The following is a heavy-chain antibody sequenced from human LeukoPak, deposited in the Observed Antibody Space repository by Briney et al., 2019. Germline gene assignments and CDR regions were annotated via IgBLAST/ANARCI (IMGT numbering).Heavy chain of an antibody. CDR2: IYTSGST. CDR1: GGSISSYY. V-gene: IGHV4-4*07. J-gene: IGHJ6*03. Sequence: SETLSLICTVSGGSISSYYWSWIRQPAGKGLEWIGRIYTSGSTNYNPSLKSRVTISVDKSKNQFSLKLSSVTAADTAVYYCARDRWDMAAAGTGEDDYYYYYMDVWGKGTTVTVSS. D-gene: IGHD6-13*01. CDR3: ARDRWDMAAAGTGEDDYYYYYMDV.